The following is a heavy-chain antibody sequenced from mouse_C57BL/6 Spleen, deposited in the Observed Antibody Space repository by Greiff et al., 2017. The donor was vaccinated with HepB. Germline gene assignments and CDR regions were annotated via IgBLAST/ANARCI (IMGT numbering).Heavy chain of an antibody. CDR3: TGRERGWLLVDY. V-gene: IGHV6-3*01. CDR2: IRLKSDNYAT. D-gene: IGHD2-3*01. Sequence: EVQLVESGGGLVQPGGSMKLSCVASGFTFSNYWMNWVRQSPEKGLEWVAQIRLKSDNYATHYAESVKGRFTISRDDSKSSVYLQMNNLRAEDTGIYYCTGRERGWLLVDYWGQGTTLTVSS. J-gene: IGHJ2*01. CDR1: GFTFSNYW.